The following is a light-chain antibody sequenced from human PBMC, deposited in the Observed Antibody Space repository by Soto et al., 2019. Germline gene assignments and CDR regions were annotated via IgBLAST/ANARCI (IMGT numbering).Light chain of an antibody. CDR2: GAS. CDR1: QSVYTNY. Sequence: PGERATLSCRASQSVYTNYLAWYQTKPGQAPRLLIYGASRRATGIPDRFSGSGSETDFTLTISRLEPEVFAVDYWQHLGRSAPVCTFGQGTKLEIK. V-gene: IGKV3-20*01. CDR3: QHLGRSAPVCT. J-gene: IGKJ2*02.